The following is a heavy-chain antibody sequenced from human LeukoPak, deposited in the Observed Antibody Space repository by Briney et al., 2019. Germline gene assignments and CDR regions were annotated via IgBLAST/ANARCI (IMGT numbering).Heavy chain of an antibody. Sequence: SETPSLTCTVSGGSISSYYWSWIRQPAGKGLEWIGRIYTSGSTNYNPSLKSRVTMSVDTSKNQFSLKLSSVTAADTAVYYCARDFTIFGVVTGYYYYYYMDVWGKGTTVTVSS. J-gene: IGHJ6*03. CDR2: IYTSGST. CDR3: ARDFTIFGVVTGYYYYYYMDV. V-gene: IGHV4-4*07. D-gene: IGHD3-3*01. CDR1: GGSISSYY.